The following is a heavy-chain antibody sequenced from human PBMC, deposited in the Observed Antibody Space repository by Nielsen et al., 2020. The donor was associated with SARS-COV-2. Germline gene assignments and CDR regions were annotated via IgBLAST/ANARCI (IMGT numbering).Heavy chain of an antibody. J-gene: IGHJ6*02. V-gene: IGHV3-30*18. CDR1: GFTFSSYG. CDR2: ISYDGSNK. CDR3: AKDGSGWPYYYYGMDV. D-gene: IGHD6-19*01. Sequence: GESLKISCAASGFTFSSYGMHWVRQAPSKGLEWVAVISYDGSNKYYADSVKGRFTISRDNSKNTLYLQMNSLRAEDTAVYYCAKDGSGWPYYYYGMDVWGQGTTVTVSS.